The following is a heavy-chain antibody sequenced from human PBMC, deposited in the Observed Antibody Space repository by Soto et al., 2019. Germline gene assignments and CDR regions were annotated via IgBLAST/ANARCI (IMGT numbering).Heavy chain of an antibody. J-gene: IGHJ6*02. D-gene: IGHD3-10*01. V-gene: IGHV3-30*18. CDR3: AKEGPGWFGELSYYYGMDV. CDR2: ISYDGSNK. CDR1: GFTFSSYG. Sequence: GGSLRLSCAASGFTFSSYGMHWVRQAPGKGLEWVAVISYDGSNKYYADSVKGRFTISRDNSKNTLYLQMNSLRAEDTAVYYCAKEGPGWFGELSYYYGMDVWGQGTTVTVSS.